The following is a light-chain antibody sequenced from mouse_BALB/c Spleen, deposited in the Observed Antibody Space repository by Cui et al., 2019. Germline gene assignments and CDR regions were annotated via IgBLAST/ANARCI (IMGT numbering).Light chain of an antibody. CDR2: LTS. Sequence: QIVLTESPVLMSASPGEKVTMTCSASSSVSYMYWYQQKPRSSPKPWIYLTSNLASGVPARFSGSGSGTFYSLTISSMEAEDAATYYCQQWSSNPLTFGAGTKLELK. CDR1: SSVSY. V-gene: IGKV4-68*01. J-gene: IGKJ5*01. CDR3: QQWSSNPLT.